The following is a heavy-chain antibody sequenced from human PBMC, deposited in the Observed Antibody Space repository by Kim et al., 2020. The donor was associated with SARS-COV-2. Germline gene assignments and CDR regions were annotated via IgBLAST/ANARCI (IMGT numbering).Heavy chain of an antibody. J-gene: IGHJ5*02. CDR3: ARDLGGYCSSTSCYGSSLFNWFDP. Sequence: ASVKVSCKASGYTFTSYGISWVRQAPGQGLEWMGWISAYNGNTNYAQKLQGRVTMTTDTSTSTAYMELRSLRSDDTAVYYCARDLGGYCSSTSCYGSSLFNWFDPWGQGTLVTVSS. CDR2: ISAYNGNT. V-gene: IGHV1-18*04. CDR1: GYTFTSYG. D-gene: IGHD2-2*01.